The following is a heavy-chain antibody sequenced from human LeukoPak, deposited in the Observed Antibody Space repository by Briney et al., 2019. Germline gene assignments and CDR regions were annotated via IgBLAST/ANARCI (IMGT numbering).Heavy chain of an antibody. D-gene: IGHD3-10*01. CDR1: GFALNTYA. J-gene: IGHJ4*02. Sequence: GTSLRLSSAPSGFALNTYAMHSVREAPRKGLEWGTLIWHDVSHKFYIDSVRGRFTISRDNSKNTVYLQMNGLRAEDTAVYYCAREIFGSGSYPDFWGQGTLVTVS. CDR3: AREIFGSGSYPDF. CDR2: IWHDVSHK. V-gene: IGHV3-33*01.